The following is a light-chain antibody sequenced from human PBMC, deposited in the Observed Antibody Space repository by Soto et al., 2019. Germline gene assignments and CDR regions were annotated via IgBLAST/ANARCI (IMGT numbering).Light chain of an antibody. CDR2: GAF. V-gene: IGKV3-20*01. J-gene: IGKJ1*01. Sequence: VCTQSGGTLSLSPGERATLFCTASQSVSRSYLVWYQQKPGQAPRLLIYGAFNRATGIPDRFSGSGSGTDFTITISRLQPEDFAVYYCQPYGTPPCTFAPETKLDI. CDR3: QPYGTPPCT. CDR1: QSVSRSY.